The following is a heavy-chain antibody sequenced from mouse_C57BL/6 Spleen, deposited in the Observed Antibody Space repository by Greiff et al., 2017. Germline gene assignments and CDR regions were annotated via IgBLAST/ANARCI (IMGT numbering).Heavy chain of an antibody. Sequence: EVQLQQSGPELVKPGASVKISCKASGYSFTDYNMNWVKQSNGKSLEWIGVINPNYGTTSYNQKFKGKATLTVDQSSSTAYMQLHSLTSEDSAVYYCARSLYYCVSSYWYFDVWGTGTTVTVSA. CDR2: INPNYGTT. J-gene: IGHJ1*03. D-gene: IGHD1-1*01. CDR1: GYSFTDYN. V-gene: IGHV1-39*01. CDR3: ARSLYYCVSSYWYFDV.